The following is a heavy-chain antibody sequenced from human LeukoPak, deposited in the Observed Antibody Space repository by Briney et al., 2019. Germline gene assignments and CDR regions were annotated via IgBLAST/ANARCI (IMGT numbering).Heavy chain of an antibody. V-gene: IGHV4-4*02. CDR3: AREKGHLMEVDV. CDR1: GDSIRSDSW. J-gene: IGHJ6*02. D-gene: IGHD3-3*01. Sequence: SETLSLTCAVSGDSIRSDSWWIWVRQAPGKGLEWIGERYHDGRRTYNPSLKSRVSISLDESENQFSLELASVTAADTAVYFCAREKGHLMEVDVWGQGTTVTVSS. CDR2: RYHDGRR.